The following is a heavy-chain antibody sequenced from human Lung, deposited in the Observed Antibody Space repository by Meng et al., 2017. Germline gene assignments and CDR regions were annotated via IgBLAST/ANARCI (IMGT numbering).Heavy chain of an antibody. V-gene: IGHV4-34*01. J-gene: IGHJ4*02. Sequence: QVRLQQWGAGLLTPSVTLSLTCVVSGGSFSDYYWSWIRQPPGKGLEWIGEINHSGSTNYNPSLESRATISVDTSQNNLSLKLSSVTAADSAVYYCARGPTTMAHDFDYWGQGTLVTVSS. CDR2: INHSGST. CDR3: ARGPTTMAHDFDY. CDR1: GGSFSDYY. D-gene: IGHD4-11*01.